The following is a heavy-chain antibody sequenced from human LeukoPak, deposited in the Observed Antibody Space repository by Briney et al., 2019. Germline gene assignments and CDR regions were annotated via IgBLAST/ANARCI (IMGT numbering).Heavy chain of an antibody. D-gene: IGHD3-10*01. J-gene: IGHJ4*02. Sequence: PSETLSLTCTVSGVSISSYYWSWIRQPAGKGLEWVGRIYTSGSTNYNPSLKCRVTMSVDTSKNQFSLKLSSVTAADTAVYYCARGGYYYGSGSHGLPDYWGQGTLVTVSS. V-gene: IGHV4-4*07. CDR3: ARGGYYYGSGSHGLPDY. CDR1: GVSISSYY. CDR2: IYTSGST.